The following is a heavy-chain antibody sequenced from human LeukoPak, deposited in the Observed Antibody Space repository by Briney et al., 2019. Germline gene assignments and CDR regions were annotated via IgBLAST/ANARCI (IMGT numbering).Heavy chain of an antibody. V-gene: IGHV4-30-4*01. Sequence: SQTLSLTCTVSGGSISSGDYYWSWLRQPPGKGLEWIGYIYYSGSTYYNPSLKSRVTISVDTSKNQFSLKLSSVTAADTAVYYCAGADYDILTGYYQYYFDYWGQGTLVTVSS. CDR3: AGADYDILTGYYQYYFDY. D-gene: IGHD3-9*01. CDR2: IYYSGST. J-gene: IGHJ4*02. CDR1: GGSISSGDYY.